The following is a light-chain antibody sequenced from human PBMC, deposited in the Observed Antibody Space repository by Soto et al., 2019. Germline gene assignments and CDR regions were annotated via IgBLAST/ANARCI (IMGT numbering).Light chain of an antibody. CDR3: CSYAGNNIFV. V-gene: IGLV2-23*01. J-gene: IGLJ1*01. Sequence: QSVLTQPASVSGSLGQSITISCTGSSSDLGTYYFASWYQQHPGKVPKLMIYEGTKRPSGVSDRFSGSKSGNTASMTISGLQAEDEANYYCCSYAGNNIFVFGTGNKVTVL. CDR2: EGT. CDR1: SSDLGTYYF.